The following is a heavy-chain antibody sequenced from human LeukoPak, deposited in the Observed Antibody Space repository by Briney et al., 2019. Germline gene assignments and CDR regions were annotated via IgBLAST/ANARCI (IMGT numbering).Heavy chain of an antibody. V-gene: IGHV3-49*04. Sequence: GGSLRLSCTASGFTFGDYAMSWVRQAPGKGLEWVGFIRSKAYGGTTEYAASVKGRFTISRDDSKSIAYLQMNSLKTEDTAVYYCTRDLGAGISDYWGQGTLVTVSS. J-gene: IGHJ4*02. CDR1: GFTFGDYA. D-gene: IGHD6-13*01. CDR3: TRDLGAGISDY. CDR2: IRSKAYGGTT.